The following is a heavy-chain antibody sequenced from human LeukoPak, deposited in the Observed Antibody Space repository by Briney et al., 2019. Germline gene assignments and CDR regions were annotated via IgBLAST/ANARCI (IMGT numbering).Heavy chain of an antibody. CDR3: ARDVRGLLGYCSSTSCYFAGGMDV. D-gene: IGHD2-2*01. V-gene: IGHV1-18*01. Sequence: ASVKVSCKASGYTFTSYGISWVRQAPGQGLEWMGWISAYNGNTNYAQKLQGRVTMTTDTSTSTAYMELRSLRSDDTAVYYCARDVRGLLGYCSSTSCYFAGGMDVWGQGTTVTVSS. J-gene: IGHJ6*02. CDR1: GYTFTSYG. CDR2: ISAYNGNT.